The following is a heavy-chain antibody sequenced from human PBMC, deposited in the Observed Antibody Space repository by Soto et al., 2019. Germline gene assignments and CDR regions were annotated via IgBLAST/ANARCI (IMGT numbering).Heavy chain of an antibody. D-gene: IGHD2-8*01. CDR1: GFTFSSYA. CDR2: ISGSGGST. V-gene: IGHV3-23*01. J-gene: IGHJ6*02. Sequence: LRLSCAASGFTFSSYAMSWVRQAPGKGLEWVSAISGSGGSTYYADSVKGRFTISRDNSKNTLYLQMNSLRAEDTAVYYCAKMEYAILSYYGMDVWGQGTTVTVSS. CDR3: AKMEYAILSYYGMDV.